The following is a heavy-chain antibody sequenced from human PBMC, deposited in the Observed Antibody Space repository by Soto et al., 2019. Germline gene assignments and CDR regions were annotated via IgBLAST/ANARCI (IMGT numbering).Heavy chain of an antibody. CDR1: GFTLSNAW. J-gene: IGHJ4*02. Sequence: LRLSCAASGFTLSNAWMNWVRHTPGRGLEWVGRIKSRSDGGTPDYGAPVKGRFTISRDDSLNTVYLQMNSLTAEDTGVYYCTTDTRRISVFGVPWDSWGQGTLVTVSS. CDR3: TTDTRRISVFGVPWDS. D-gene: IGHD3-3*01. CDR2: IKSRSDGGTP. V-gene: IGHV3-15*01.